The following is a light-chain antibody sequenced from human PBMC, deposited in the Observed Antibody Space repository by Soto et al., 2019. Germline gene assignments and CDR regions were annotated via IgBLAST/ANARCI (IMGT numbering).Light chain of an antibody. Sequence: QSVLTQPASVSGSPGQSITISCTGTSSDVGSYNLVSWYQQHPGKAPKLMIYEGSKRPSGVSNRFSGSKSGNTASLTISGLQAEDEADYYCCSYACSSTCSVVFGGGTKVTVL. V-gene: IGLV2-23*01. J-gene: IGLJ2*01. CDR2: EGS. CDR3: CSYACSSTCSVV. CDR1: SSDVGSYNL.